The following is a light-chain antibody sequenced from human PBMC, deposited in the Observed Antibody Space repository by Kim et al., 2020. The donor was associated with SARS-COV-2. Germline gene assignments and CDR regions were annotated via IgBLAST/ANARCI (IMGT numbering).Light chain of an antibody. V-gene: IGKV3-20*01. J-gene: IGKJ2*01. CDR3: QQYGDSHQT. Sequence: LAPGAGATLSCRASQRVGGNDLAWYQQKPGLAPRLLIYGAFSRATGIPDRCRGGGSGTDFTLTITALEPEDFAVYYCQQYGDSHQTFGQGPKLEI. CDR1: QRVGGND. CDR2: GAF.